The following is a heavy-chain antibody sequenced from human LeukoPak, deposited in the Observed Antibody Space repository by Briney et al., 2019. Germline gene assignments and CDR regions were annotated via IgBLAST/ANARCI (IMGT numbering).Heavy chain of an antibody. Sequence: SETLSLTCAVYGGSFSGYYWSWIRQPPGKGLEWIGEINHSGSTNYNPPLKSRVTISVDTSKNQFSLKLSSVTAADTAVYYCARGISGWYRYYGMDVWGKGTTVTVSS. CDR2: INHSGST. CDR1: GGSFSGYY. D-gene: IGHD6-19*01. J-gene: IGHJ6*04. CDR3: ARGISGWYRYYGMDV. V-gene: IGHV4-34*01.